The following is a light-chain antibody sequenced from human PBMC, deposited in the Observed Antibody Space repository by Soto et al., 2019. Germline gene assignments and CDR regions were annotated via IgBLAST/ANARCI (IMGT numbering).Light chain of an antibody. V-gene: IGKV3-20*01. Sequence: EIVLTQSPGTLSLSPGERVTLSCRASQRVSSSYLAWFQHKPGQPPRLVIYGASNRATGIPDRFSGSGSGTDFPLTTSRLEPEDFAVYYCQRYGSSPPITFGQGTRLEIK. CDR1: QRVSSSY. J-gene: IGKJ5*01. CDR2: GAS. CDR3: QRYGSSPPIT.